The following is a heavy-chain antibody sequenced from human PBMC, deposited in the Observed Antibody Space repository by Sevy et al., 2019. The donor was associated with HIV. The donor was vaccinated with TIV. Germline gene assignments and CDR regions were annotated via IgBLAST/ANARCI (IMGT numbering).Heavy chain of an antibody. CDR1: GFTFSNFN. D-gene: IGHD3-22*01. J-gene: IGHJ3*02. CDR2: IWFDGNKK. Sequence: GGSLRLSCAASGFTFSNFNMHWVRQAPGKGLEWVAAIWFDGNKKYYEDSVKGRFTIFRDNSKSTQYLQMSSLRAEDTAVYYCAGARYDSSGSFDALDIWGQGTMVTVSS. CDR3: AGARYDSSGSFDALDI. V-gene: IGHV3-33*01.